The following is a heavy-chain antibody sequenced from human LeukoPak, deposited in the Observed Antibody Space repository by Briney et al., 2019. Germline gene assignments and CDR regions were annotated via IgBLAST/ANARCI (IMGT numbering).Heavy chain of an antibody. CDR1: GASISSYC. CDR2: LHYSGST. V-gene: IGHV4-59*12. J-gene: IGHJ5*02. D-gene: IGHD3-22*01. Sequence: PSETLSLTCTVSGASISSYCWTWIRQPPGKGLEWIGYLHYSGSTNYKPSLKSRVTISVDTSKNQFSLKLSSVTAADTAVYYCARDTMIGRGANWFDPWGQGTLVTASS. CDR3: ARDTMIGRGANWFDP.